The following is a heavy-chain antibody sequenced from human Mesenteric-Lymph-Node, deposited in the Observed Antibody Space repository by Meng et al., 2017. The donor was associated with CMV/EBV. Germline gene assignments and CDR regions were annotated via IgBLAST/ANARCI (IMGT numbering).Heavy chain of an antibody. CDR2: VYHSGHT. Sequence: SETLSLTCSVSGSSISSGYYWGWIRQPPGKGLEWIGSVYHSGHTYYSPSLRSRVTISVDTSKSQFSLNLSSVTAADTAVYYCARQGGDANWFDPWGQGTLVTVSS. V-gene: IGHV4-38-2*02. CDR3: ARQGGDANWFDP. CDR1: GSSISSGYY. D-gene: IGHD3-16*01. J-gene: IGHJ5*02.